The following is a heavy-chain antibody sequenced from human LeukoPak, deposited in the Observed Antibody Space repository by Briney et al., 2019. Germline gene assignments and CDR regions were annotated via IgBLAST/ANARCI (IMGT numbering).Heavy chain of an antibody. CDR1: GFTFSSYG. CDR3: AKGPDSRGAFDI. J-gene: IGHJ3*02. D-gene: IGHD3-22*01. Sequence: RGSLRLSCAASGFTFSSYGMHWVRQAPGKGLEWVAFIRYDGSNKYYADSVKGRFTISRDNSKNTLYLQMNSLRAEDTAVYYCAKGPDSRGAFDIWGQGTMVTVSS. V-gene: IGHV3-30*02. CDR2: IRYDGSNK.